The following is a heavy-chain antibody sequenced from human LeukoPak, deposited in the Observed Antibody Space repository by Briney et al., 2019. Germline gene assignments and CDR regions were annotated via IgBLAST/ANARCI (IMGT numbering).Heavy chain of an antibody. CDR3: ASQGGRGIPGEDAFDI. V-gene: IGHV4-59*01. CDR2: IYYSGST. D-gene: IGHD3-16*01. Sequence: SETLSLTCTVSGGSISSYYWSWIRQPPGKGLEWIGYIYYSGSTNYNPSLKSRVTISVDTSKNQFSLKLSSVTAADTAVYYCASQGGRGIPGEDAFDIWGQGTMVTVSS. J-gene: IGHJ3*02. CDR1: GGSISSYY.